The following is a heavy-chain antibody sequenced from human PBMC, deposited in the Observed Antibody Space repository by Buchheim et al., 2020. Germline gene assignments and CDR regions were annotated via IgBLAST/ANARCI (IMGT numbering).Heavy chain of an antibody. CDR3: ARPVPYERDGDLGSGGH. J-gene: IGHJ4*02. CDR2: ISSSGSTI. D-gene: IGHD4-17*01. Sequence: QVQLQESGPGLVKPSGTLSLTCAVSGGSISSSNWWSWVRQPPGKGLEWVSYISSSGSTIYYADSVKGRFTISRDNAKNSLYLQMNSLRAEDTAVYYCARPVPYERDGDLGSGGHWGQGTL. V-gene: IGHV3-11*01. CDR1: GGSISSSNW.